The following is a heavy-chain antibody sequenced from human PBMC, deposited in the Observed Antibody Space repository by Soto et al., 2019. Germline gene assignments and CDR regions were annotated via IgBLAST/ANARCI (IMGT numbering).Heavy chain of an antibody. J-gene: IGHJ4*02. CDR2: IKGDESST. V-gene: IGHV3-74*01. CDR1: GFTFSTYW. Sequence: EVQLVESGGDSVQPGGSLSLSCAASGFTFSTYWMHWVLQAPGEGLVWVSRIKGDESSTSSADSVKGRFTISRDNAKNTLYLHMNGLRADDTAVYYCARGAFHNYYVDYWGQGTRVTVSS. CDR3: ARGAFHNYYVDY. D-gene: IGHD3-3*02.